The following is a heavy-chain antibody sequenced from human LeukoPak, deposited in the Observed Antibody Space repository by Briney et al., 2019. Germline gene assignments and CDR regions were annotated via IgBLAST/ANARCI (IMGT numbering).Heavy chain of an antibody. CDR2: ISAYNGNT. Sequence: ASVKVSCKASGYTFTSYGISWVRQAPGQGLEWMGWISAYNGNTNYAQKLQGRVTMTTDTSTSTAYMELRSLRSDDTAVYYCARDRHPPVVPAAIWFDPWGQGTLVTVPS. CDR1: GYTFTSYG. J-gene: IGHJ5*02. D-gene: IGHD2-2*01. V-gene: IGHV1-18*01. CDR3: ARDRHPPVVPAAIWFDP.